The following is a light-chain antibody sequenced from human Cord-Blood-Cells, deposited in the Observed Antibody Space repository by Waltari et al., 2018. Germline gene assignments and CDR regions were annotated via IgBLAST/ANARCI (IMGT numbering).Light chain of an antibody. CDR1: SSHLGSNY. CDR2: RNN. Sequence: QSVLTQPPSASGTPGQRVTISCSGSSSHLGSNYVYWYQQLPGTAPKLLIYRNNQRPSGVPDRFSGSKSGTSASLAISGLRSEDEADYYCAAWDDSLSGLVFGGGTKLTVL. V-gene: IGLV1-47*01. J-gene: IGLJ3*02. CDR3: AAWDDSLSGLV.